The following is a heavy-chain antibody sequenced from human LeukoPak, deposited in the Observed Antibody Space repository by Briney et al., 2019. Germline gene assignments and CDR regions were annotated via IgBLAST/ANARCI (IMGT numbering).Heavy chain of an antibody. CDR3: ARHGVVGATGLIFDY. J-gene: IGHJ4*02. CDR2: IYYSVST. V-gene: IGHV4-59*08. CDR1: GGSISSYY. Sequence: KPSETLSLTCTVSGGSISSYYWSWIRQPPGKGLEWIGYIYYSVSTNYNPSLKSRVTISVDTSKNQFSLKLSSVTAADTAVYYCARHGVVGATGLIFDYWGQGTLVTVSS. D-gene: IGHD1-26*01.